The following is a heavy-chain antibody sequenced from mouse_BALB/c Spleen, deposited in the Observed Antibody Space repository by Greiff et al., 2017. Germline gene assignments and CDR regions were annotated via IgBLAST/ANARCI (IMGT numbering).Heavy chain of an antibody. V-gene: IGHV1-9*01. CDR3: ARWGWDVEAWFAY. Sequence: QVQLQQSGAELMKPGASVKISCKATGYTFSSYWIEWVKQRPGHGLEWIGEILPGSGSTNYNEKFKGKATFTADTSSNTAYMQLSSLTSEDSAVYYCARWGWDVEAWFAYWGQGTLVTVSA. CDR2: ILPGSGST. J-gene: IGHJ3*01. D-gene: IGHD4-1*01. CDR1: GYTFSSYW.